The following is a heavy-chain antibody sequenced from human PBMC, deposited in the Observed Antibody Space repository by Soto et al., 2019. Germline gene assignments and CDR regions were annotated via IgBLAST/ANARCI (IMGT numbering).Heavy chain of an antibody. J-gene: IGHJ6*02. V-gene: IGHV3-30*18. CDR1: GFTFSSYG. CDR3: AKGPFGVVIYGMDV. CDR2: ISYDGSNK. Sequence: QVQLVESGGGVVQPGRSLRLSCAASGFTFSSYGMHWVRQAPGKGLEWVAVISYDGSNKYYADSVKGRFTISRDNSKYTWYLQMNSLRAEATAVYYCAKGPFGVVIYGMDVWGQGTTVTVSS. D-gene: IGHD3-3*01.